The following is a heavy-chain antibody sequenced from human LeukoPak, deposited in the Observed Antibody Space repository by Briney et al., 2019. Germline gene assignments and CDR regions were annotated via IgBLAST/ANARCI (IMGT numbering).Heavy chain of an antibody. CDR3: TRGGLEAPCDV. CDR2: IGTGGHT. J-gene: IGHJ3*01. V-gene: IGHV3-13*01. CDR1: GFTFSNYD. D-gene: IGHD5-24*01. Sequence: GGSLRLSCSASGFTFSNYDMHWVRQGKGKGLEWVSSIGTGGHTYYAPSVKGRFTISRENDKNSLYLQMNSLGAGDTAIYYCTRGGLEAPCDVWGQGTMVAVSS.